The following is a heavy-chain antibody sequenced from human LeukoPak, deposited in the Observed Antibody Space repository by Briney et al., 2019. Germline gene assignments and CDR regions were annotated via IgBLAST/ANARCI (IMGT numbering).Heavy chain of an antibody. Sequence: SETLSLTCAVYGGSFSGYYWSWIRQPPGKGLEWIGEINHSGSTNYNPSLKSRVTISVDTSKNQFSLKLSSVAAADTAVYYCATSSSSTSCIGYWGQGTLVTVSS. V-gene: IGHV4-34*01. CDR1: GGSFSGYY. CDR2: INHSGST. CDR3: ATSSSSTSCIGY. D-gene: IGHD2-2*01. J-gene: IGHJ4*02.